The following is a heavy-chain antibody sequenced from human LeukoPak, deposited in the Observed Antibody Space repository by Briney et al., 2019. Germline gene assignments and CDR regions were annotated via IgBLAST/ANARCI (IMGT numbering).Heavy chain of an antibody. CDR2: TYHTGNP. Sequence: SGTLSLTCAVSGGSITSSNWWTWVRQLPGRGLEWIGETYHTGNPNYNPSLKSRVTISVDKSKNQFSLNLTSVTAADTAVYYCAKGVLVVPLNWIDPWGQGILVTVSS. CDR3: AKGVLVVPLNWIDP. J-gene: IGHJ5*02. CDR1: GGSITSSNW. V-gene: IGHV4-4*02. D-gene: IGHD2-8*02.